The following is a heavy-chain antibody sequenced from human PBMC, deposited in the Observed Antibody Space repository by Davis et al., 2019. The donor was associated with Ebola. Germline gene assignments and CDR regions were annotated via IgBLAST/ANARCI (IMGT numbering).Heavy chain of an antibody. CDR3: ARESPYSSGWYDY. CDR2: INPNSGDT. J-gene: IGHJ4*02. D-gene: IGHD6-19*01. CDR1: GYTFTGYY. Sequence: ASVKVSCKASGYTFTGYYMHWVRQAPGQGLEWMGWINPNSGDTSYAQKFQGRVTMTRDTSTSTVYMELSSLRSEDTAVYYCARESPYSSGWYDYWGQGTLVTVSS. V-gene: IGHV1-2*02.